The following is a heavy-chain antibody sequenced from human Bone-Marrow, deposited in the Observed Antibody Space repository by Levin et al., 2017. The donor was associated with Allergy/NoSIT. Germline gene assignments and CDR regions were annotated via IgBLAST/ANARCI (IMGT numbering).Heavy chain of an antibody. CDR3: ASAYCGGDCYAIDY. D-gene: IGHD2-21*01. Sequence: PGGSLRLSCAASGLTFSRHSMNWVRQAPGKGLEWVSYIHSSSFTIHYADSVKGRFTISRDNAKNSLYLQMNSLRDEDTAVYYCASAYCGGDCYAIDYWGQGTLVAVSS. CDR1: GLTFSRHS. V-gene: IGHV3-48*02. J-gene: IGHJ4*02. CDR2: IHSSSFTI.